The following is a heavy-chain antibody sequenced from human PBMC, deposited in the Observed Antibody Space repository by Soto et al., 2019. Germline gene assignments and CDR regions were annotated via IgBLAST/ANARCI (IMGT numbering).Heavy chain of an antibody. CDR1: GFTFDDYA. CDR3: AKDTPKRGMFPRAFDI. J-gene: IGHJ3*02. Sequence: GGSLRLSCAASGFTFDDYAMHWVRQAPGKGLEWVSGISWNSGSIGYADSVKGRFTISRDNAKNSLYLQMNSLRAEDTALYYCAKDTPKRGMFPRAFDIWGQGTMVTVSS. V-gene: IGHV3-9*01. CDR2: ISWNSGSI. D-gene: IGHD3-10*02.